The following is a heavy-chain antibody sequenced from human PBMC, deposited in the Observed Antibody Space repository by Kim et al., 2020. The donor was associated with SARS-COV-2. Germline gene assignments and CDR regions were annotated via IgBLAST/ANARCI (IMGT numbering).Heavy chain of an antibody. J-gene: IGHJ4*02. CDR3: ARKRITMRVVVTHVDY. V-gene: IGHV4-31*02. D-gene: IGHD3-22*01. Sequence: SIKSRVTISGDTSKNQFSLKLSSVTAADTAVYYCARKRITMRVVVTHVDYWGQGTLVTVSS.